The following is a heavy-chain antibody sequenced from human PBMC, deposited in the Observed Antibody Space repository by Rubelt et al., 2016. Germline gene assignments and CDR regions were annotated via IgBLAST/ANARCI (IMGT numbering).Heavy chain of an antibody. CDR1: GFTFSFYA. CDR2: LSGSSGST. V-gene: IGHV3-23*04. Sequence: EVQLVESGGALVKPGGSLRLSCAASGFTFSFYAMSWVRQAPGKGLELVSALSGSSGSTYYADSVKGRLTISRDNSRNTLYLQMNSLRAEDTALYYCVFDFWGQGTRVTVSS. CDR3: VFDF. J-gene: IGHJ4*02.